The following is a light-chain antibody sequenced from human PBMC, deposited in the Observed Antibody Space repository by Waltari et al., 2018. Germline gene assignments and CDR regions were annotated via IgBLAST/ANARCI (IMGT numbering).Light chain of an antibody. V-gene: IGLV1-47*01. CDR3: AAWDDSLSGRV. CDR2: RNK. Sequence: QSVLTQPPSASGTPGQRVTISCSGSRSNIGSNYVYWYQQVPGTAPKLLIYRNKQRPSGVPDRVSGSKSGTSASLAISGLRSEDEVDYYCAAWDDSLSGRVFGGGTKVTVL. J-gene: IGLJ3*02. CDR1: RSNIGSNY.